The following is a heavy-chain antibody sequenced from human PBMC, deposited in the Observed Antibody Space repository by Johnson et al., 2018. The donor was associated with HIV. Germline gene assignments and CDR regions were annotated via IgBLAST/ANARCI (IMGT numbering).Heavy chain of an antibody. CDR3: ARDRGGAARQDAFDI. J-gene: IGHJ3*02. D-gene: IGHD6-6*01. V-gene: IGHV3-53*01. CDR1: GFTVSRNY. Sequence: VQLVESGGGVVQPGGSLRLSCAASGFTVSRNYMSWVRQAPGKGLEWVSVIYSGGSTYYADSVKGRFTISRDNSNNTLYLEMNSLRAEDTAVYYCARDRGGAARQDAFDIWGQGTMVTVSS. CDR2: IYSGGST.